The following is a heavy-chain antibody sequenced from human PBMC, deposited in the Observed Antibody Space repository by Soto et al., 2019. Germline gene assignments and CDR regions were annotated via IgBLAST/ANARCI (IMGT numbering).Heavy chain of an antibody. D-gene: IGHD2-15*01. CDR3: AKGLGSGGSPPASFFDI. Sequence: GGSLRLSCAASGFTFSSYAMSWVRQAPGKGLEWVSAISGSGGSTYYADSVKGRFTISRDNSKNTLYLQMNSLRAEDTAVYYCAKGLGSGGSPPASFFDIWGQGTMVTVSS. CDR2: ISGSGGST. V-gene: IGHV3-23*01. CDR1: GFTFSSYA. J-gene: IGHJ3*02.